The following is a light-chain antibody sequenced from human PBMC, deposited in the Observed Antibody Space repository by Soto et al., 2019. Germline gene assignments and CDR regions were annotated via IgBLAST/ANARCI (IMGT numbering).Light chain of an antibody. CDR1: QSVSSN. CDR3: QQYDNWTWT. J-gene: IGKJ1*01. V-gene: IGKV3-11*01. Sequence: EIVLSQSPATLPLSPGERATLSCRDSQSVSSNLVWYQQKPGQPPRXXIYDTSNRATGIPARFSGSGSGTDCTLTISSLQSEDVEVYYCQQYDNWTWTFGQGTKVDIK. CDR2: DTS.